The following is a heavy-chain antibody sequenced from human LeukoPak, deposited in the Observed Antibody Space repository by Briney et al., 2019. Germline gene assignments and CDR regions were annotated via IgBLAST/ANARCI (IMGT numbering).Heavy chain of an antibody. CDR1: GGSISSYY. CDR2: IYYSGST. Sequence: SETLSLTCTVSGGSISSYYWSWIRQPPGKGLEWIGYIYYSGSTNYNPSLKSRVTISVDTSENQFSLKLSSVTAADTAVYYCARQMRFGELLNWGQGTLVTVSP. D-gene: IGHD3-10*01. CDR3: ARQMRFGELLN. V-gene: IGHV4-59*08. J-gene: IGHJ4*02.